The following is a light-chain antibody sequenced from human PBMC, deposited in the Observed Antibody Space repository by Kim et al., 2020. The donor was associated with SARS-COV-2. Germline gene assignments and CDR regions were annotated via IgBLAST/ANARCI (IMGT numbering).Light chain of an antibody. J-gene: IGKJ1*01. Sequence: ATAEARITITCRASQSISTWLAWYQQKPGKAPKLLIYEASSLQSGVPSRFSGSGSGTEFTLTVSSLQPDDFATYYCQQYNTFPWTFGQGTKLEI. CDR3: QQYNTFPWT. CDR2: EAS. V-gene: IGKV1-5*03. CDR1: QSISTW.